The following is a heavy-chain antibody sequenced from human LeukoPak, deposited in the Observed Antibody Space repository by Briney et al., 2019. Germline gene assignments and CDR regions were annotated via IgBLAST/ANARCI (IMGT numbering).Heavy chain of an antibody. V-gene: IGHV3-48*04. CDR2: ISDSSITM. D-gene: IGHD2-15*01. CDR3: ARDGGFCSGGCCYRLFDP. J-gene: IGHJ5*02. Sequence: AGSLTLSCAAYGFTFSSHNMVWVRQPPGKGLEWISYISDSSITMYYADSVKGRFTVSRDTAKNSLYLHMNSLRAEDTAVYYCARDGGFCSGGCCYRLFDPWGQGTLVTVSS. CDR1: GFTFSSHN.